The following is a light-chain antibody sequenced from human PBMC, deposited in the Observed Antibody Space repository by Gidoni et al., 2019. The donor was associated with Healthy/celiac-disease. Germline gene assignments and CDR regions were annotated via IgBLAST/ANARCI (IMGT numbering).Light chain of an antibody. CDR2: GAS. V-gene: IGKV3-15*01. CDR1: QSVSSN. J-gene: IGKJ4*01. CDR3: QQYNNWPPLP. Sequence: EIVMTQSPATLSVSPGERATLSCRASQSVSSNLAWYQQKPGQAPRLLIYGASTRATGLPARFSGSGSGTEFTLTIRSLQSEDFAVYYCQQYNNWPPLPFGGGTKVEIK.